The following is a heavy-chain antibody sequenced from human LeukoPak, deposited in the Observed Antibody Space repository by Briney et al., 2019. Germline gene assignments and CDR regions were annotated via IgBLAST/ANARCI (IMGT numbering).Heavy chain of an antibody. J-gene: IGHJ6*03. CDR3: ARTYYDFWSGGNYYYYYMDV. V-gene: IGHV3-48*01. D-gene: IGHD3-3*01. CDR2: ISSSSSTI. Sequence: GGSLRLSCEASGFTFNTYSMNWARQAPGKGLEWVSYISSSSSTIYYADSVKGRFTISRDNAKNSLYLQMNSLRAEDTAVYYCARTYYDFWSGGNYYYYYMDVWGKGTTVTVSS. CDR1: GFTFNTYS.